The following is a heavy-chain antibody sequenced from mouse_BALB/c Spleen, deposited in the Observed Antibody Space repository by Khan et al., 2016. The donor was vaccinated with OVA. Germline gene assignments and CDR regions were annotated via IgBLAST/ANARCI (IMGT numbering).Heavy chain of an antibody. J-gene: IGHJ3*01. Sequence: QVRLQQSGAELARPGASVKMSCKTSGYTFTSYTMHWIRQRPGQALEWIGHINPSNNYTNYNQNFKEKATLIVDKSSNTAYMQVSSLTSEDSAVYYCVREGAWHRSDGWFAYWGQGTLVTVSA. D-gene: IGHD2-14*01. V-gene: IGHV1-4*01. CDR2: INPSNNYT. CDR1: GYTFTSYT. CDR3: VREGAWHRSDGWFAY.